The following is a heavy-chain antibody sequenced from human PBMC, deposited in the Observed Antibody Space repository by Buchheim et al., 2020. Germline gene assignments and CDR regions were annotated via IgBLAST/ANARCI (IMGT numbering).Heavy chain of an antibody. CDR1: GFTFSDSW. CDR2: VNQDGSET. Sequence: EVQLVESGRGLVQTGGSLRLSCAASGFTFSDSWMTWVRQAPGKGLERVANVNQDGSETYYVDSVKGRFTISRDNAKNSLYLQMNSLRAEDTAVYYCTRDRGWQQFDYWGQGTL. J-gene: IGHJ4*02. CDR3: TRDRGWQQFDY. D-gene: IGHD5-24*01. V-gene: IGHV3-7*04.